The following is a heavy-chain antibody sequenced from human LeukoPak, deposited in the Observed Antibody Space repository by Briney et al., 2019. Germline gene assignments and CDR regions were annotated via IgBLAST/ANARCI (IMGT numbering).Heavy chain of an antibody. V-gene: IGHV3-9*01. CDR2: ISWNSDSK. D-gene: IGHD3-22*01. J-gene: IGHJ4*02. CDR1: GFNFDDYA. CDR3: AKDFSSGYYYFDY. Sequence: PGGSLRLSCAASGFNFDDYAIHWVRQAPGKGLEWVSGISWNSDSKHYADSVKGRFTISRDNAKNSLFLQMNSLRPEDTAVYYCAKDFSSGYYYFDYWGQGTLVTVSS.